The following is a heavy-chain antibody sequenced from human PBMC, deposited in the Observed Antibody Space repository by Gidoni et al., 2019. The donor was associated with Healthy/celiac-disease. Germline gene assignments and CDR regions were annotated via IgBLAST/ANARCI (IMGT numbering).Heavy chain of an antibody. CDR2: IYYSGST. CDR1: GGSISSSSYY. CDR3: AGLRFLEWVYY. V-gene: IGHV4-39*07. Sequence: QLQLQESGPGLVKPSETLSLPCTVSGGSISSSSYYWGWIRQPPGKGLEWIGSIYYSGSTYYNPSLKSRVTISVDTSKNQFSLKLSSVTAADTAVYYCAGLRFLEWVYYWGQGTLVTVSS. D-gene: IGHD3-3*01. J-gene: IGHJ4*02.